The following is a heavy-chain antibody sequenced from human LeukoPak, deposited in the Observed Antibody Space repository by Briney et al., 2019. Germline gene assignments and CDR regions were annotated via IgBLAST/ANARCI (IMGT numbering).Heavy chain of an antibody. CDR2: ISPDGRNI. Sequence: PGGSVRLSCAASGFTLSDYWMNWVRQVPGKGPVWVSHISPDGRNIAYADSVKGRFTISRDSAKNTLYLQMNSLRVGDTAVYYRVRDGGGTTPYDCWGQGTLVTVSS. CDR1: GFTLSDYW. V-gene: IGHV3-74*01. CDR3: VRDGGGTTPYDC. J-gene: IGHJ4*02. D-gene: IGHD1-7*01.